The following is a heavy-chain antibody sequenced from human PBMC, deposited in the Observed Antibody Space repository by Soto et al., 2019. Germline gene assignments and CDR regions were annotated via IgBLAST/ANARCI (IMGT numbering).Heavy chain of an antibody. CDR2: ITGNGGNT. J-gene: IGHJ4*02. V-gene: IGHV3-23*01. CDR3: AKDIITLRPRGYFDS. D-gene: IGHD3-16*01. Sequence: EVQLLESGGGLVQPGGSLRLSCAASGFTFSSYAMTWVRQAPGKGLEWVSAITGNGGNTYYADSAKGRFTISRDNTKNTLFLQMSSLRGDDTAVYYCAKDIITLRPRGYFDSWGQGIPVTVSS. CDR1: GFTFSSYA.